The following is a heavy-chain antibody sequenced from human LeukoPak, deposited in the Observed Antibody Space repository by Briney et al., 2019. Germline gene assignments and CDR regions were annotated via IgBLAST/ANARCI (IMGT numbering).Heavy chain of an antibody. CDR1: GGSISSSNW. CDR3: AREGEYYGSGSYYGGFDY. Sequence: SGTLSLTCAVSGGSISSSNWWSWVRQPPGKGLEWIGEIYHSGSTNYNPSLKSRVTISVDKSKNQFSLKLSSVTAADTAVYYCAREGEYYGSGSYYGGFDYWGQGTLVTVSS. CDR2: IYHSGST. J-gene: IGHJ4*02. D-gene: IGHD3-10*01. V-gene: IGHV4-4*02.